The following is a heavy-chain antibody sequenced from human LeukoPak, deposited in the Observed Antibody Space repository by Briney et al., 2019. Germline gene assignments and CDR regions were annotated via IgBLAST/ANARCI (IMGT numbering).Heavy chain of an antibody. CDR3: ARAGYSYGLHTLDY. V-gene: IGHV3-48*01. D-gene: IGHD5-18*01. CDR1: GFTFSSYS. Sequence: QTGGSLRLSCAASGFTFSSYSMNWVRQAPGKGLEWVSYISSSSSTIYYADSVKGRFTISRDNAKNSLYLQMNSLRAEDTAVYYCARAGYSYGLHTLDYWGQGTLVTVSS. J-gene: IGHJ4*02. CDR2: ISSSSSTI.